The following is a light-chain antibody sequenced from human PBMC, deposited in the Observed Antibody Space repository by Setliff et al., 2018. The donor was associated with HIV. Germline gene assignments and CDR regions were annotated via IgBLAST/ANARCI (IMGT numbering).Light chain of an antibody. CDR1: NNDIGDYNY. V-gene: IGLV2-14*03. CDR3: SSWTGSSTLM. Sequence: QSALTQPASVSGSPGQSITISCTGSNNDIGDYNYVSWYQQHPVNTPKLIIYDVTNRPSGVSDRFSAPKPGNTASLTISGLQADDEADYYCSSWTGSSTLMFGTGTKVTVL. CDR2: DVT. J-gene: IGLJ1*01.